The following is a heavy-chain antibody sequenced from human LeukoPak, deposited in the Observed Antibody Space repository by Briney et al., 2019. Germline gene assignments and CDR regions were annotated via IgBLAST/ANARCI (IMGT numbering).Heavy chain of an antibody. D-gene: IGHD2-2*01. J-gene: IGHJ6*03. V-gene: IGHV4-4*07. CDR2: IYTSGST. CDR3: ARETSCSSTSCRIYYYYYYMDV. Sequence: PSETLSLTCTVSGGSISSYYWSWIRQPAGKGLEWIWRIYTSGSTNYNPSLKSRVTISVDTSKNQFSLKLSCVTAADTAVYYCARETSCSSTSCRIYYYYYYMDVWGKGTTVTVSS. CDR1: GGSISSYY.